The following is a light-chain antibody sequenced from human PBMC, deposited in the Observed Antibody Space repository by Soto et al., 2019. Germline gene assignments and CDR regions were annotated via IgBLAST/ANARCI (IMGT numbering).Light chain of an antibody. V-gene: IGKV1-5*03. CDR2: KAS. CDR1: QSIDSW. J-gene: IGKJ1*01. Sequence: DIQMTQSPSTLSASIGDRVTITCRASQSIDSWLAWYQQQPGKAPNLLSYKASSLQTGVPSRFSGSGSGTELTLTNSSLQPDDCATYYCQHYNSYSRTFGQGTKVEVK. CDR3: QHYNSYSRT.